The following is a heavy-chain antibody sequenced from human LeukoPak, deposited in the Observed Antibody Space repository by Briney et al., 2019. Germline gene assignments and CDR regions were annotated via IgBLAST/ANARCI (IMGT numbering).Heavy chain of an antibody. CDR1: GGTFSSYA. CDR3: ARDPGRGIAAAQ. V-gene: IGHV1-69*13. D-gene: IGHD6-13*01. CDR2: IIPIFGTA. Sequence: SVKVSCKASGGTFSSYAISWVRQAPGQGLEWMGGIIPIFGTANYAQKFQGRVTITADESTSTAYVELSSLRSEDTAVYYCARDPGRGIAAAQWGQGTLVTVSS. J-gene: IGHJ4*02.